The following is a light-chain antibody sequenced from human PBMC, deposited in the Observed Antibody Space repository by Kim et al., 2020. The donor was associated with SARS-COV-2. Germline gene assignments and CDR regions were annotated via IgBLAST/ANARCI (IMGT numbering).Light chain of an antibody. Sequence: GQGVTISCSGSCTNSGSNYVYWYQQLPGTAPKLLIYRNNQRPSGVPDRFSGSKSGTSASLAISGLRSEDEADYYCAAWDDSLSGGVFGGGTQLTVL. J-gene: IGLJ3*02. CDR3: AAWDDSLSGGV. CDR1: CTNSGSNY. CDR2: RNN. V-gene: IGLV1-47*01.